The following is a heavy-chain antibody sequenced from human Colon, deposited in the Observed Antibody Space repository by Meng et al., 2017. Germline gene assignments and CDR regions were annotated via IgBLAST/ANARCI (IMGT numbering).Heavy chain of an antibody. Sequence: QLHLQESGPGLVKPSEALSLTCSVSGGSISTSGYYWGWIRQPPGKGLEWIGSIGHSGITYYTPSLKSRVTVSIDTSKSQFSLKLTSVTAADTAVYYCVRSSGWVRTGFDPWGQGTLVTVSS. V-gene: IGHV4-39*01. CDR1: GGSISTSGYY. CDR3: VRSSGWVRTGFDP. J-gene: IGHJ5*02. D-gene: IGHD6-19*01. CDR2: IGHSGIT.